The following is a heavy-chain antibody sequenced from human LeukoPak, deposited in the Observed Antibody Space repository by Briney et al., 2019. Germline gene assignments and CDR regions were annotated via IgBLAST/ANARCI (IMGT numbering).Heavy chain of an antibody. Sequence: GGSLRLSCAAFGFTFSSYNMNWVRQAPGKGLEWVASISNSGTYKYDADSVKGRFTISRDNAKNSLYLQMNSLRAEDTAVYYCARGFRGWYYFDYWGQGTVVTVSS. CDR2: ISNSGTYK. V-gene: IGHV3-21*04. CDR1: GFTFSSYN. J-gene: IGHJ4*02. CDR3: ARGFRGWYYFDY. D-gene: IGHD6-19*01.